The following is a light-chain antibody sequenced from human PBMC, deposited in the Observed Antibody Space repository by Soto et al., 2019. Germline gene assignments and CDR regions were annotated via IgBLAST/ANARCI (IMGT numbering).Light chain of an antibody. V-gene: IGKV3-15*01. J-gene: IGKJ4*01. CDR3: QQYHTWPIT. CDR1: QGVSRK. Sequence: DIVMTQSPATLSVAPGERVTFSCRASQGVSRKLAWYQHKPGQAPRLLSSGASTGATGIPARLSGSGSGTEFTLTISSLQSEDCAIYYCQQYHTWPITFGGGTKVDIK. CDR2: GAS.